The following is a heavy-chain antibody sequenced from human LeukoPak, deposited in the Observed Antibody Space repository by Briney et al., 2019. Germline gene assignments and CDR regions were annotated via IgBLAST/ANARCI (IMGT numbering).Heavy chain of an antibody. CDR3: AKDHYWSIDY. J-gene: IGHJ4*02. D-gene: IGHD3-3*01. Sequence: GGALRLSCAPSGFDFSSNCMHWVRHAPGRGRVWVSRIKGDGISTNYADSVKGRFTISRDIAKNTLYLQMNSLRAEGTGVYYCAKDHYWSIDYWGRGTLVTVSS. V-gene: IGHV3-74*01. CDR2: IKGDGIST. CDR1: GFDFSSNC.